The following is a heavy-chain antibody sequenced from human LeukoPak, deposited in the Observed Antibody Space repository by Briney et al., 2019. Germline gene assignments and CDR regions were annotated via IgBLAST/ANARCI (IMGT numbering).Heavy chain of an antibody. D-gene: IGHD6-13*01. Sequence: GGSLRLSCVASGFTVSSSYMSWVRQAPGKGLEWVSFIYSAGSTYYADSVKGRFTIFRDNSENTLYLHINSLRAVDTAIYYCARRFISSWFFDHWGQGTLVTVSS. V-gene: IGHV3-66*01. J-gene: IGHJ4*02. CDR2: IYSAGST. CDR3: ARRFISSWFFDH. CDR1: GFTVSSSY.